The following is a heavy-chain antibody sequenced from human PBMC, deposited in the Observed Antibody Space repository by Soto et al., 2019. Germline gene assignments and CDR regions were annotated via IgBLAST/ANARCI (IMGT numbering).Heavy chain of an antibody. Sequence: QVQLQQWGAGLLKPSETLTLTCAVYGGSFDGYYWSWIRQPPGKGLEWIGEINHSGATNYNPSLKSRVTISIDTSKNQFSLKLCSVTAADTAVYYCARGGWYYYGSGSYYYWGQGTLVTVSS. CDR2: INHSGAT. CDR3: ARGGWYYYGSGSYYY. J-gene: IGHJ4*02. CDR1: GGSFDGYY. D-gene: IGHD3-10*01. V-gene: IGHV4-34*01.